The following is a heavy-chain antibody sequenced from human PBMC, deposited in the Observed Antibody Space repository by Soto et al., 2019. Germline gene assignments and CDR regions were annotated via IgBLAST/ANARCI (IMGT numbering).Heavy chain of an antibody. D-gene: IGHD6-6*01. CDR3: AISPPLSLEYSSYKGDY. Sequence: SETLSLTCTVSGGSISSSSYYWGWIRQPPGKGLEWIGSIYYSGSTYYNPSLKSRVTISVDTSKNQFSLKLSSVTAADTAVYYCAISPPLSLEYSSYKGDYWGQGTLVTVSS. CDR2: IYYSGST. J-gene: IGHJ4*02. V-gene: IGHV4-39*01. CDR1: GGSISSSSYY.